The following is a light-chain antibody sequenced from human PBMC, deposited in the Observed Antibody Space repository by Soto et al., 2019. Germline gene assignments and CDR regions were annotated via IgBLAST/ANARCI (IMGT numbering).Light chain of an antibody. CDR3: SSYAGSSYV. CDR2: EVS. V-gene: IGLV2-8*01. J-gene: IGLJ1*01. CDR1: SSDVGGYNY. Sequence: QSVLTQPPSASGSPGQSVTISCTGTSSDVGGYNYVSWYQQHPGKAPKLMIYEVSTRPSGVPDRFSGSKSGNTASLTVSGLQAEDEADYYCSSYAGSSYVFGTGTKVTVL.